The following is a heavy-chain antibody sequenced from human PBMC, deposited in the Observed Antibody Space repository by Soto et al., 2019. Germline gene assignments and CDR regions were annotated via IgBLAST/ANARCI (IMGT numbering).Heavy chain of an antibody. V-gene: IGHV3-23*01. CDR1: GFTLSDCA. CDR2: IRRGDGNT. CDR3: ARDLKSSFDY. J-gene: IGHJ4*02. Sequence: GGSLRLSCAASGFTLSDCAMSWVRQAPGKGLEWVSLIRRGDGNTYYADSVKGRFTISRDNAKNTLYLQMNSLRAEDTAVYYCARDLKSSFDYWGQGTLVTVSS. D-gene: IGHD3-10*01.